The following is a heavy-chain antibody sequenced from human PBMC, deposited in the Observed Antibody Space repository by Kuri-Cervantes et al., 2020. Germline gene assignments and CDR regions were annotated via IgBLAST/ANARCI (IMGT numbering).Heavy chain of an antibody. J-gene: IGHJ6*02. CDR2: IIPIFGTA. CDR3: ARGSPPGYSSSRGGYGMDV. V-gene: IGHV1-69*13. Sequence: SVKVSCKASGGTFSSYAIGWVRQAPGQGLEWMGGIIPIFGTANYAQKFQGRVTITADESTSTAYMELSSLRSEDTAVYYCARGSPPGYSSSRGGYGMDVWGQGTTVTVSS. CDR1: GGTFSSYA. D-gene: IGHD6-13*01.